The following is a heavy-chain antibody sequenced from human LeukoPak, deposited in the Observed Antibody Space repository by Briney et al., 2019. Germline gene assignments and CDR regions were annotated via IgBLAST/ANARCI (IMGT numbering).Heavy chain of an antibody. J-gene: IGHJ4*02. CDR3: PRAITATGRRRAMNFDY. CDR2: IAWDDYK. V-gene: IGHV2-70*12. D-gene: IGHD6-13*01. CDR1: GFSLSTRAMC. Sequence: ESGPTPLKPTQTLTLTCTFSGFSLSTRAMCVGWIREPLGMALERLTRIAWDDYKHKSTSLKTRLTISKDSHKNEVVLTVTNMYPVDTPTYYCPRAITATGRRRAMNFDYWGQGTRDTVSS.